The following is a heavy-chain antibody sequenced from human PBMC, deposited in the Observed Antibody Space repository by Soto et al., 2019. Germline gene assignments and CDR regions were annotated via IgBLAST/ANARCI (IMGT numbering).Heavy chain of an antibody. Sequence: QVQLVQSGAEVKKPGASVKVSCKASGYTFTSYYMHWVRQAPGQGLEWMGIINPSGGSTSYAQKFQGRVTMTRDTSTSTVYMELSSLRSEDTAVYYCARDGTFDWLLSPDYGMDVWGQGTTVTVSS. V-gene: IGHV1-46*01. D-gene: IGHD3-9*01. J-gene: IGHJ6*02. CDR2: INPSGGST. CDR3: ARDGTFDWLLSPDYGMDV. CDR1: GYTFTSYY.